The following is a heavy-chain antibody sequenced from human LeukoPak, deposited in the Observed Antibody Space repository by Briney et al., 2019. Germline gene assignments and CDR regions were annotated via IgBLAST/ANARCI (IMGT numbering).Heavy chain of an antibody. CDR3: ASAGNPHYFDF. J-gene: IGHJ4*02. CDR1: GVSISSRY. CDR2: IYYTGST. V-gene: IGHV4-59*11. Sequence: SETLSLTCTVSGVSISSRYWSWIRQSPGKRLEWIGNIYYTGSTNYNPSLQSRVAISIDTSKNQFSLTLNSVTAADAAVYYCASAGNPHYFDFWGQGPLVTVSS.